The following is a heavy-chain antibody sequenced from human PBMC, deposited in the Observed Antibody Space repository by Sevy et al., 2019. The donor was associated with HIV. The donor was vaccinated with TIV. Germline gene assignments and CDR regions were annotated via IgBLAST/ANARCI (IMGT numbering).Heavy chain of an antibody. J-gene: IGHJ4*02. CDR1: GFTFSNYA. CDR3: ARAGCSKPHDY. CDR2: LSFGCGKI. D-gene: IGHD2-2*01. Sequence: GGYLRLSCAASGFTFSNYAMSWVRQAPGKGLEWVSTLSFGCGKIKYADSVKGRFTISIDNSKNTLYLQMNSLRAEDTALYYCARAGCSKPHDYWAREPWSPSPQ. V-gene: IGHV3-23*01.